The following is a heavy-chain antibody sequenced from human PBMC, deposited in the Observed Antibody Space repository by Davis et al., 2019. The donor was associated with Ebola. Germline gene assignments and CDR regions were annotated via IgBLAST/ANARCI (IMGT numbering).Heavy chain of an antibody. Sequence: DSVKGRLTISRDNSKNTLYLQMNSLRCEDTGVYYCGKRRGRRGYIPELDYWGQGTLVTVSS. D-gene: IGHD5-18*01. J-gene: IGHJ4*02. CDR3: GKRRGRRGYIPELDY. V-gene: IGHV3-30*02.